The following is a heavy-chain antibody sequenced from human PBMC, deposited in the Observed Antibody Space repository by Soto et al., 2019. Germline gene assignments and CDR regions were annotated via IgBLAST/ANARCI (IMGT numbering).Heavy chain of an antibody. Sequence: GGSLRLSCAASGFTFSSYAMHWVRQAPGKGLEYVSAISSNGGSTYYANSVKGRFTISRDNSKNTLYLQMGSLRAEDMAVYYCARVIKERTYYYDTSVYFWVAFDYGRQVTQVTVSS. V-gene: IGHV3-64*01. J-gene: IGHJ4*02. CDR3: ARVIKERTYYYDTSVYFWVAFDY. CDR1: GFTFSSYA. CDR2: ISSNGGST. D-gene: IGHD3-22*01.